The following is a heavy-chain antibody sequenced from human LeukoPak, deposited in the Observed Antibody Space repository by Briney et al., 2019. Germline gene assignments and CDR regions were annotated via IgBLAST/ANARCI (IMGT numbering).Heavy chain of an antibody. D-gene: IGHD1-1*01. V-gene: IGHV3-66*01. CDR2: IYSGGNT. J-gene: IGHJ4*02. CDR1: GFTVSRNH. CDR3: ARGPLVGTRVNPFDY. Sequence: GGSLRLSCAASGFTVSRNHMSWVRQAPGKGLEWVSVIYSGGNTNHADSVKGRFTISRDNSKNTLYLQMNSLRVEDTAVYYCARGPLVGTRVNPFDYWGQGTLVTVSS.